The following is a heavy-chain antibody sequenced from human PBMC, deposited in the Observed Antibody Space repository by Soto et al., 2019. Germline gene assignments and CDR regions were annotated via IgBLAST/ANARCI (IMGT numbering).Heavy chain of an antibody. V-gene: IGHV4-34*01. CDR2: INHSGST. J-gene: IGHJ6*03. Sequence: SETLSLTCAVYGGSFSGYYWSWIRQPPGKGLEWIGEINHSGSTNYNPSLKSRVTISVDTSKNQFSLKLSSVTAADTAVCYCARERGEVTVTTDYYYYMDVWGKGTTVTVSS. D-gene: IGHD4-17*01. CDR1: GGSFSGYY. CDR3: ARERGEVTVTTDYYYYMDV.